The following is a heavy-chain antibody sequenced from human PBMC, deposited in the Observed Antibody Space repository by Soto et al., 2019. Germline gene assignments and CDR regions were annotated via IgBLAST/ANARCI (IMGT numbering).Heavy chain of an antibody. V-gene: IGHV3-23*01. CDR1: GFTFSSYA. CDR3: AKDRTYYYDSSGYCPY. D-gene: IGHD3-22*01. Sequence: GGSLRLSFAVSGFTFSSYAMSWVRQAPGKGLEWVSAISGSGGSTYYADSVKGRFTISRDNSKNTLYLQMNSLRAEDTAVYYSAKDRTYYYDSSGYCPYWGQGTLVTVSS. CDR2: ISGSGGST. J-gene: IGHJ4*02.